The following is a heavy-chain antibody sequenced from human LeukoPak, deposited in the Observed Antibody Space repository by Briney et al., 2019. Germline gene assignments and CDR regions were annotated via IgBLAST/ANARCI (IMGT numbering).Heavy chain of an antibody. D-gene: IGHD1-26*01. CDR3: AVSVGASPNYFDY. J-gene: IGHJ4*02. V-gene: IGHV3-48*03. CDR1: GFTLITYE. CDR2: ISTSGGTM. Sequence: GGSLRLSCGASGFTLITYELNWVRQAPGKGLEWVSYISTSGGTMYYADSVKGRFTISRGNAKNSLYLQMNSLRAEDTAVYYCAVSVGASPNYFDYWGKGTLVTVSS.